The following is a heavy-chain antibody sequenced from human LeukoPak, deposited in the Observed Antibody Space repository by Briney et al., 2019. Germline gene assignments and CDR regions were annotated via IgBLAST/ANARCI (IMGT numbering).Heavy chain of an antibody. CDR3: ARSRGGYCVDY. CDR1: GGSISSGGYY. CDR2: IYYSGST. D-gene: IGHD6-25*01. Sequence: SQTLSLTCTVSGGSISSGGYYWSWIRQHPGKGLEWIGYIYYSGSTYYNPSLKSRVTISVDTSKNQFSLKLSSVTAADTAVYYCARSRGGYCVDYWGQGTLVTVSS. V-gene: IGHV4-31*03. J-gene: IGHJ4*02.